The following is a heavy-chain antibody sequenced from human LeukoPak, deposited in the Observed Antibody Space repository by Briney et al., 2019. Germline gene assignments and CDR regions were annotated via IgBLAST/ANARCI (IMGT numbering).Heavy chain of an antibody. CDR2: ISSSSSYI. J-gene: IGHJ4*02. CDR1: GFTFSSYS. Sequence: GGSLRLSCAASGFTFSSYSMNWVRQAPGKGLEWVSSISSSSSYIYYADSVKGRFTISRDNAKNSLYLQMYSLRAEDTAVYYCARSGITMVRGVKPYYLDYWGQGTLVTVSS. V-gene: IGHV3-21*01. CDR3: ARSGITMVRGVKPYYLDY. D-gene: IGHD3-10*01.